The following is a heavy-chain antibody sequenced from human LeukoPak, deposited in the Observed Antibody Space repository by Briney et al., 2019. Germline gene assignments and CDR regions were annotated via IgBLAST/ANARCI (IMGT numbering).Heavy chain of an antibody. V-gene: IGHV1-46*01. CDR1: GYTVTRHY. CDR2: INPSGGST. Sequence: GASVKVSCKASGYTVTRHYIQWVRQAPGQGLEWMGIINPSGGSTSYAQKFQGRVTLTRDTSTSTVYMELSSLRSEDTAVYYCARERGVAVAGEGVDPWGQGTLVTVSS. J-gene: IGHJ5*02. D-gene: IGHD6-19*01. CDR3: ARERGVAVAGEGVDP.